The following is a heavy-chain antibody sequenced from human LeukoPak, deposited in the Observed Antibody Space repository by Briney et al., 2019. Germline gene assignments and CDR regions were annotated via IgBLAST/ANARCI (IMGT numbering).Heavy chain of an antibody. CDR3: ARAAYDYVWGSYRYNTLLDY. CDR2: IYHSGST. V-gene: IGHV4-59*12. CDR1: GGSISTYY. J-gene: IGHJ4*02. Sequence: SETLSLTCTVSGGSISTYYWNWIRQPPGKGLEWIGYIYHSGSTNYNPSLQSRVTISVDTSKNQFSLKLSSVTAADTAVYYCARAAYDYVWGSYRYNTLLDYWGQGTLVTVSS. D-gene: IGHD3-16*02.